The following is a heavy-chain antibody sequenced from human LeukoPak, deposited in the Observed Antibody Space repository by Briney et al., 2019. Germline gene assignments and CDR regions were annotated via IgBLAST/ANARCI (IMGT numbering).Heavy chain of an antibody. J-gene: IGHJ4*02. CDR2: IYSGGTT. V-gene: IGHV3-53*01. CDR1: GFTVRSNY. CDR3: ARIKSQGVVVPLLRSTYYFDY. Sequence: GGSLRLSCAASGFTVRSNYMNWVRQAPGKGLEWVSVIYSGGTTYYADSVKGRFTISRDTAKNSLYLQMNSLRAEDTAVYYCARIKSQGVVVPLLRSTYYFDYWGQGTLVTVSS. D-gene: IGHD2-21*01.